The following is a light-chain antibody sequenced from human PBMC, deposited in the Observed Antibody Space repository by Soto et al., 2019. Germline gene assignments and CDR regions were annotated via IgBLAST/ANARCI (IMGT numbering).Light chain of an antibody. CDR3: QQYNDWPPWT. Sequence: EIVMTQSPATLSVSPGERATLSCRASQSVSSNLAWYQQKPGQAPRLLIYGASTRATGIAARFSGSGSGTEFTLPISNLQSEDFAVYFCQQYNDWPPWTFGQGTKVEI. CDR2: GAS. V-gene: IGKV3-15*01. CDR1: QSVSSN. J-gene: IGKJ1*01.